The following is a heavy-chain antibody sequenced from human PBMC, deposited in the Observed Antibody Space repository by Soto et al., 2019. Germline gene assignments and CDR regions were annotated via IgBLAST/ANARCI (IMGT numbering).Heavy chain of an antibody. CDR1: GFTFSSYE. CDR2: ISSSGSTI. J-gene: IGHJ6*02. CDR3: ARVGGWYSSGWYYYYGMDV. Sequence: GGSLRLSCAASGFTFSSYEMNWVRQAPGKGLEWVSYISSSGSTIYYADSVKGRFTISRDNAKNSLYLQMNSLRAEDTAVYYCARVGGWYSSGWYYYYGMDVWGQGTTVTVSS. D-gene: IGHD6-19*01. V-gene: IGHV3-48*03.